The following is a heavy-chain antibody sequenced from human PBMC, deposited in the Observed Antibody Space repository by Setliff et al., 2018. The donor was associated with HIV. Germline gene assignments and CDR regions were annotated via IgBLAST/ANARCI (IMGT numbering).Heavy chain of an antibody. V-gene: IGHV4-39*07. J-gene: IGHJ5*02. CDR1: GGSISSPSYY. CDR3: ATCRHRPSNWFDP. CDR2: VYNSGIT. Sequence: SETLSLTCAVPGGSISSPSYYWGWIRQPPGKGLEWIGSVYNSGITFKNPSLKSRVSISVDRSGNQFSLRLTSVTAPDTAVYYCATCRHRPSNWFDPWGQGTVVTVSS.